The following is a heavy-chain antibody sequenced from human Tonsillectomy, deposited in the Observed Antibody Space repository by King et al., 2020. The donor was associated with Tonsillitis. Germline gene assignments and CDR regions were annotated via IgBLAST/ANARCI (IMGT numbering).Heavy chain of an antibody. CDR3: AKGCSTGTEGYIMDT. V-gene: IGHV3-30*18. Sequence: VQLVESGGGVVQPGKSLKLSCVASGITFSNYGMHWVRQAPDKRLEWVAIISNDGSSATYEDSVRGRFTISRENSKNTLFLQMNSLTVEDTAVYYCAKGCSTGTEGYIMDTWGQGALAT. CDR2: ISNDGSSA. J-gene: IGHJ5*02. D-gene: IGHD3-9*01. CDR1: GITFSNYG.